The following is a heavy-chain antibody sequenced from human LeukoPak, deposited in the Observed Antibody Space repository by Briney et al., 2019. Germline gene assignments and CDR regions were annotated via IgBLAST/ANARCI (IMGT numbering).Heavy chain of an antibody. CDR3: ARDMASLVVPAAMGDYYYMDV. D-gene: IGHD2-2*01. J-gene: IGHJ6*03. V-gene: IGHV4-59*01. Sequence: SETLSLTCTVSGGSISSYYWSWIRQPPGKGLEWIGYIYYSGSTNYNPSLKSRVTISVDTSKNQFSLKLSSVTAADTAVYYCARDMASLVVPAAMGDYYYMDVWGKGTTVTVSS. CDR2: IYYSGST. CDR1: GGSISSYY.